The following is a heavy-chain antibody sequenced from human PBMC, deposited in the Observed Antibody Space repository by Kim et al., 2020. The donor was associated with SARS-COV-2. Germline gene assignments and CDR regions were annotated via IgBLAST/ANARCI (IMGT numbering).Heavy chain of an antibody. V-gene: IGHV4-39*01. CDR3: ARYDYGDYFDY. J-gene: IGHJ4*02. Sequence: SETLSLTCTVSGGSISSSSYYWGWIRQPPGKGLEWIGSIYYSGSTYYNPSLKSRVTISVDTSKNQFSLKLSSVTAADTAVYYCARYDYGDYFDYWGQGTLVTVSS. CDR1: GGSISSSSYY. D-gene: IGHD4-17*01. CDR2: IYYSGST.